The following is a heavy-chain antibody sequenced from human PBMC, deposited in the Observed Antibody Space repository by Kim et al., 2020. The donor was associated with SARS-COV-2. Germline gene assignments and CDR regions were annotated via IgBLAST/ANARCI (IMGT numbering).Heavy chain of an antibody. CDR3: ARESGEGDY. V-gene: IGHV4-39*07. D-gene: IGHD3-10*01. CDR2: GRT. Sequence: GRTYANPSLKSRLTIAVDTSKNQFSLKLSSVTAADTAVYYCARESGEGDYWGQGTLVTVSS. J-gene: IGHJ4*02.